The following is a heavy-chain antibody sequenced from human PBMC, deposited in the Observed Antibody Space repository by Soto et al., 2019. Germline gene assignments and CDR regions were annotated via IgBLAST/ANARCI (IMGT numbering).Heavy chain of an antibody. Sequence: SETPSLTCSVSGGSIGSSSYYFGWIRQPPGKGLEWIGSLYYTGTTYYNSSLKSRVTISADKSQNQFSLRLRSVTAADTAAHDCGAYGRRTYCYVWFDPWGEGALGNVSS. CDR2: LYYTGTT. CDR3: GAYGRRTYCYVWFDP. D-gene: IGHD2-2*01. CDR1: GGSIGSSSYY. J-gene: IGHJ5*02. V-gene: IGHV4-39*05.